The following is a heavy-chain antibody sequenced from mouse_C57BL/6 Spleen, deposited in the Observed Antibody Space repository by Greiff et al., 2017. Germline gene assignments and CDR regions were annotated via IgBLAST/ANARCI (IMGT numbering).Heavy chain of an antibody. D-gene: IGHD2-4*01. Sequence: VQLQQSGAELVKPGASVKLSCKASGYTFTSYWMHWVKQRPGQGLEWIGMIHPNSGSTNYNEKFKSKATLTVDKSSSTAYMQLSSLTSEDSAVYYCAREATMIKNYFDYWGQGTTLTVSS. CDR2: IHPNSGST. J-gene: IGHJ2*01. V-gene: IGHV1-64*01. CDR1: GYTFTSYW. CDR3: AREATMIKNYFDY.